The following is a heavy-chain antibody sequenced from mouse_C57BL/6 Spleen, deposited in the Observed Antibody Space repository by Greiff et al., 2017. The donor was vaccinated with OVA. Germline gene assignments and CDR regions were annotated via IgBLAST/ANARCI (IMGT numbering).Heavy chain of an antibody. Sequence: QVQLQQPGAELVKPGASVKVSCKASGYTFTSYWMHWVKQRPGQGLEWIGRIHPSDSDTNYNQKFKGKATLTVDKSSSTAYMQRSSLTSEDSAVYYCAITGIYDYGGVWFAYWGQGTLVTVSA. J-gene: IGHJ3*01. V-gene: IGHV1-74*01. D-gene: IGHD2-4*01. CDR2: IHPSDSDT. CDR3: AITGIYDYGGVWFAY. CDR1: GYTFTSYW.